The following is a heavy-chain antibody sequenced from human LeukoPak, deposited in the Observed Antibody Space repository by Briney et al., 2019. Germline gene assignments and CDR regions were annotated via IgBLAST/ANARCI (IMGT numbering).Heavy chain of an antibody. V-gene: IGHV3-21*01. D-gene: IGHD6-13*01. CDR3: ARDSIAAAGSGNFDY. CDR1: GFTFSSYS. Sequence: PGGSLRLSCAASGFTFSSYSMNWVRQAPGKGLEWVSSISSSSSYIYYADSVKGRFTISRDNAKNSLYLQMNSLRAEDTAAYYCARDSIAAAGSGNFDYWGQGTLVTVSS. J-gene: IGHJ4*02. CDR2: ISSSSSYI.